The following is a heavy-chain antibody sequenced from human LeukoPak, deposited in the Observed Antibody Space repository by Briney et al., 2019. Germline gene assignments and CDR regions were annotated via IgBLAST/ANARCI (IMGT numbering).Heavy chain of an antibody. D-gene: IGHD3-16*02. CDR3: ASSYDYVWGSYRPPYFDY. CDR2: INHSGST. J-gene: IGHJ4*02. CDR1: GGSFSGYY. V-gene: IGHV4-34*01. Sequence: SETLSLTCAVYGGSFSGYYWSWIRQPPGKGLEWIGEINHSGSTNYNPSLMSRVTISVDTSKNQFSLKLSSVTAADTAVYYCASSYDYVWGSYRPPYFDYWGQGALVTVSS.